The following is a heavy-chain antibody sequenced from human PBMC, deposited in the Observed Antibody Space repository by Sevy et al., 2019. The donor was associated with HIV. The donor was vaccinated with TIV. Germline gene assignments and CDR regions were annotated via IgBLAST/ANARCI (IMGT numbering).Heavy chain of an antibody. CDR1: GYTLTELS. V-gene: IGHV1-24*01. D-gene: IGHD6-6*01. Sequence: ASVKVSCKVSGYTLTELSMHWVRQAPGKGLEWMGGFDTEDGETIYAQKFQGRVTMTEDTSTDTAYMELSSLRSEDTAVYYCATDTRSSSYYFDYWGQGTLVTVSS. J-gene: IGHJ4*02. CDR3: ATDTRSSSYYFDY. CDR2: FDTEDGET.